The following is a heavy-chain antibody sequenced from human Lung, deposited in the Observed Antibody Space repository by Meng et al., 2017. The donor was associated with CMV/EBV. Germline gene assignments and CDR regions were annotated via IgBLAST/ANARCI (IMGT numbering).Heavy chain of an antibody. J-gene: IGHJ6*02. CDR3: ARDSSSSYYYYYYYYGMDV. CDR1: GFTFSSYS. D-gene: IGHD6-6*01. Sequence: GESXKISCAASGFTFSSYSMNWVRQAPGKGLEWVSSISSSSSYIYYADSVKGRFTISRDNAKNSLYLQMNSLRAEDTAVYYCARDSSSSYYYYYYYYGMDVWGQGTXVTVSS. V-gene: IGHV3-21*01. CDR2: ISSSSSYI.